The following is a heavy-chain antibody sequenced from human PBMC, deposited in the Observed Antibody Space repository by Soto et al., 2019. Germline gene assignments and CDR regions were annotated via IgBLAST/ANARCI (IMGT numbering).Heavy chain of an antibody. CDR3: ASQRGGATKTHSLDY. CDR2: IWYDGSNK. J-gene: IGHJ4*02. V-gene: IGHV3-33*01. Sequence: GWSLRLSCASSGFTFISYGMHWVRQAPGKGLEWVAVIWYDGSNKYYADSVKGRFTISRDNSKNTLYLQMNSLRAEDTAVYYCASQRGGATKTHSLDYWGQGTLVTVSS. CDR1: GFTFISYG. D-gene: IGHD1-26*01.